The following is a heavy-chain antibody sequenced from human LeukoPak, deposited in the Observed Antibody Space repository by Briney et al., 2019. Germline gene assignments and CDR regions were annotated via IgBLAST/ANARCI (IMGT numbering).Heavy chain of an antibody. Sequence: SETLSLTCTVSAGSISSYYWSWLRHPPGKGLEWIAYIYYTGSTNYNPSLKSRVTVSIDTSENRFSLKLSSVTAADTAVYYCARRWTGDSFDIWGQGTMVTVSS. V-gene: IGHV4-59*01. CDR1: AGSISSYY. J-gene: IGHJ3*02. D-gene: IGHD3/OR15-3a*01. CDR3: ARRWTGDSFDI. CDR2: IYYTGST.